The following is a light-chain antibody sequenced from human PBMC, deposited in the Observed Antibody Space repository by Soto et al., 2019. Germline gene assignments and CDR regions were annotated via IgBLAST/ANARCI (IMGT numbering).Light chain of an antibody. CDR2: RDN. CDR1: SSNIGRHF. CDR3: ASWDASLNGPI. J-gene: IGLJ2*01. V-gene: IGLV1-47*01. Sequence: QSVLTQPPSASGTPGQRVTISCSGTSSNIGRHFVSWYQHVPGAAPKLLIYRDNQRPSGVPDRFSGSKSGPSASLAISGLRSADETEYYCASWDASLNGPIFGGGTKLTVL.